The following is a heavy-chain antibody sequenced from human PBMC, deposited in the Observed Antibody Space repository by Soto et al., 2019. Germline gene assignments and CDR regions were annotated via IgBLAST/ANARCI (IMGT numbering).Heavy chain of an antibody. CDR1: GFTFDDYA. Sequence: GGSLRLSCAASGFTFDDYAMHWGRQAPWKGLEWVSGISWNSGSIGYADSVKGRFTISRDNAKNSLYLQMNSLRAEDTALYYCAKDLTGYYYDAFDIWGQGTMVTVSS. J-gene: IGHJ3*02. CDR3: AKDLTGYYYDAFDI. D-gene: IGHD3-9*01. V-gene: IGHV3-9*01. CDR2: ISWNSGSI.